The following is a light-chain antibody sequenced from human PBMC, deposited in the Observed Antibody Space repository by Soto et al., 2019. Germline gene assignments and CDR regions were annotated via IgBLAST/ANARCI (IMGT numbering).Light chain of an antibody. Sequence: IVLTQSPATLSLSPGERATLSCRASQSVSSYLAWYQQKPGQAPRLLIYDASTRATGVPARFSGSRSGPEFTLTINSLQSEDFAIYYCQPYNNWPLTFGGGTKVESK. J-gene: IGKJ4*01. CDR3: QPYNNWPLT. CDR1: QSVSSY. CDR2: DAS. V-gene: IGKV3-15*01.